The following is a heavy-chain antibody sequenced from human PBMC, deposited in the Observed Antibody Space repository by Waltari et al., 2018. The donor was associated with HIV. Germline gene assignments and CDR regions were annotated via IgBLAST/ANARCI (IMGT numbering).Heavy chain of an antibody. CDR1: GFTFSSYW. V-gene: IGHV3-7*04. J-gene: IGHJ4*02. D-gene: IGHD3-10*01. CDR3: ARDLYYGSGSYTIFDY. Sequence: EVQLVESGGGLVQPGGSLRLSCAASGFTFSSYWMSWVRQAPGKGLEWVANIKQEGSDEDYVDSVKGRFTIARDNAKNSLYLQMNSLRAEDTAVYYCARDLYYGSGSYTIFDYWGQGTLVTVSS. CDR2: IKQEGSDE.